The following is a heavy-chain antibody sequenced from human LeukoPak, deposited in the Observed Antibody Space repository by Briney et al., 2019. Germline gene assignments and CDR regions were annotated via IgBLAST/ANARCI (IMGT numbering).Heavy chain of an antibody. CDR3: AKEGLRRKMDFDY. Sequence: GGSLRLSCAASGFTFSSYAMSWVRQAPGKGLEWVSTISGSGGNTYYADSVKGRFTISRDNSKSTLFLQMNSLRAEDTAVYYCAKEGLRRKMDFDYWGQGTLVIVSS. D-gene: IGHD3-16*01. V-gene: IGHV3-23*01. CDR1: GFTFSSYA. J-gene: IGHJ4*02. CDR2: ISGSGGNT.